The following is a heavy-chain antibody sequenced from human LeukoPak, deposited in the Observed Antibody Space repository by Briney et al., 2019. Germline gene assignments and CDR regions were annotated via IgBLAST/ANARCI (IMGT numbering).Heavy chain of an antibody. CDR2: INHSGST. V-gene: IGHV4-34*01. J-gene: IGHJ3*02. D-gene: IGHD4-23*01. CDR1: GGSFSGYY. Sequence: KPSETLSLTCAVYGGSFSGYYWSWIRQPPGKGLEWIGEINHSGSTNYNPSLKSRVTISVDTSKNQFSLKLSSVTAADTAVYYCARNLGAVVTPGWAYDIWGQGTMVTVSS. CDR3: ARNLGAVVTPGWAYDI.